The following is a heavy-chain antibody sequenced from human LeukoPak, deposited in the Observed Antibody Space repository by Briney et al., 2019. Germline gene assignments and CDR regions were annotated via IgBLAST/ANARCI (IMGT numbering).Heavy chain of an antibody. D-gene: IGHD3-22*01. CDR2: ISGSGGST. V-gene: IGHV3-23*01. CDR1: GFTFSSNA. CDR3: AKDPRASNAYYYDRLGY. Sequence: GGSLRLSCAASGFTFSSNAMSWVRQAPGKGLEWVSAISGSGGSTYYADSVKGRFTISRDNSKSTLNLQMNSLRVEDTAVYYCAKDPRASNAYYYDRLGYWGQGTLVTVSS. J-gene: IGHJ4*02.